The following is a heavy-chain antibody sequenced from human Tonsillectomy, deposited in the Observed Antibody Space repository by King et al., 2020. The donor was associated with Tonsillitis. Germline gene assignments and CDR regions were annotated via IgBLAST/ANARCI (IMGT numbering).Heavy chain of an antibody. CDR2: INHSGST. D-gene: IGHD4-17*01. CDR1: GGAFSGFY. V-gene: IGHV4-34*01. Sequence: VQLQQWGAGLLKPSETLSLTCAVYGGAFSGFYLSWGRQPPGKGLEWIWEINHSGSTNYNSSLKSRVTISVDTSKNQFSLKLSSVAAADTAVYYCARSRGDYDDNSWFDPWGQGTLVTVSS. CDR3: ARSRGDYDDNSWFDP. J-gene: IGHJ5*02.